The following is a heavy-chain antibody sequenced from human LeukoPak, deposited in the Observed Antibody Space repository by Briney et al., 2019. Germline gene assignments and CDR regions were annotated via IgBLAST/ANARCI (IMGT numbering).Heavy chain of an antibody. CDR3: VLRHSTSYFDH. CDR1: GFTFNSYP. J-gene: IGHJ4*02. CDR2: ISASGGST. Sequence: PGGSLRLSCAASGFTFNSYPMQWVRQAPGKGVERVSGISASGGSTSYADSVKGRFTISRDNSKNTLYLQMNSLRAEDTALYFCVLRHSTSYFDHWGQGTLVTVSS. V-gene: IGHV3-23*01. D-gene: IGHD6-6*01.